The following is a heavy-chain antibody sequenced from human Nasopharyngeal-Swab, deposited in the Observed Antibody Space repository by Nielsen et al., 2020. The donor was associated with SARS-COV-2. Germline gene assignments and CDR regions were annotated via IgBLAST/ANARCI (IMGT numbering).Heavy chain of an antibody. CDR1: GGSISGYY. CDR3: ARAIVLYSSSWFPSGWYFDL. D-gene: IGHD6-13*01. V-gene: IGHV4-34*01. Sequence: SETLSLTCTVSGGSISGYYWSWIRQPPGKGLEWIGEINHSGSTNYNPSLKSRVTMSVDSSKNHFSLKLSSVTAADTAVYYCARAIVLYSSSWFPSGWYFDLWGRGTLVTVSS. CDR2: INHSGST. J-gene: IGHJ2*01.